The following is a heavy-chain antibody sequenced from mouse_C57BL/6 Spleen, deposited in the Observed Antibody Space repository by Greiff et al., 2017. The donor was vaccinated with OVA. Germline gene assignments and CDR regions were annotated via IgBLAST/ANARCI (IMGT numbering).Heavy chain of an antibody. CDR2: ISYDGSN. CDR1: GYSITSGYY. D-gene: IGHD1-1*01. V-gene: IGHV3-6*01. Sequence: VQLQQSGPGLVKPSQSLSLTCSVTGYSITSGYYWNWIRQFPGNKLEWMGYISYDGSNNYNPSLKNRISITRDTSKKQFFLKLNSVTTEDTATYYCARADYGSSYAMDYWGQGTSVTVSS. CDR3: ARADYGSSYAMDY. J-gene: IGHJ4*01.